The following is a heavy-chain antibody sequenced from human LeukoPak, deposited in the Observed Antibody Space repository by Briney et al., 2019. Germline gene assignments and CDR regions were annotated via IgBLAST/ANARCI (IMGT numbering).Heavy chain of an antibody. CDR1: GFTVSSNY. Sequence: GGSLRLSCAASGFTVSSNYMSWVRQAPGKGLEWVSVIYSGGSTYYADSVKGRFTISRDNSKNTLYLQMNSLRAEDTAVYYCATSGGYYEGLFDYWGQGTLVTVSS. CDR3: ATSGGYYEGLFDY. CDR2: IYSGGST. V-gene: IGHV3-66*02. J-gene: IGHJ4*02. D-gene: IGHD1-26*01.